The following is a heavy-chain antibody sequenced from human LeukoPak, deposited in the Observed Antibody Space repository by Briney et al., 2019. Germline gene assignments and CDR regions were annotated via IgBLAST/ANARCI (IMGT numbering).Heavy chain of an antibody. V-gene: IGHV4-30-2*01. CDR2: IYHSGST. Sequence: PPQTLSLTCTVSGGSISSGGYYWSWIRQPPGKGLEWIGYIYHSGSTYYNPSLKSRVTISVDRSKNQFSLKLSSVTAADTAVYYCARVHSSSWYSGDYWGQGTLVTVSS. CDR3: ARVHSSSWYSGDY. J-gene: IGHJ4*02. CDR1: GGSISSGGYY. D-gene: IGHD6-13*01.